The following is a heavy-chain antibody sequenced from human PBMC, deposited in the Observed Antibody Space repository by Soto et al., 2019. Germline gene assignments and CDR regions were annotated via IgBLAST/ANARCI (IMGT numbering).Heavy chain of an antibody. CDR1: GGSISSYY. V-gene: IGHV4-59*01. D-gene: IGHD3-3*01. CDR3: ARVTRRGNWFDP. CDR2: IYYSGST. J-gene: IGHJ5*02. Sequence: SETLSLTCTVSGGSISSYYWSWIRQSPGKGLEWIGYIYYSGSTNYNPSLKSRVTISVDTSKNQFSLKLSSVTAADTAVYYCARVTRRGNWFDPWGQGTLVTVSS.